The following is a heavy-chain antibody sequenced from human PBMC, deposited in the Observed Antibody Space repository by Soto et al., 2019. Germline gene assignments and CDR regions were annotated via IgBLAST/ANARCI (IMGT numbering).Heavy chain of an antibody. Sequence: ASVKVSCKASGYTFPVYYMLWVRQAPGQGLEWMGWINPKSGGTMYPQKFQSRVTMTWDTSISTAYMALTRLRSDDTAVYYCARDLAKGGGSAGFDYWGQGTLVTVSS. CDR3: ARDLAKGGGSAGFDY. J-gene: IGHJ4*02. CDR2: INPKSGGT. D-gene: IGHD1-26*01. CDR1: GYTFPVYY. V-gene: IGHV1-2*02.